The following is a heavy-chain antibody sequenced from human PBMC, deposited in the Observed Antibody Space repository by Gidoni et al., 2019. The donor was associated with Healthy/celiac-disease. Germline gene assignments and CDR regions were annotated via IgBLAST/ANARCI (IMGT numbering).Heavy chain of an antibody. D-gene: IGHD1-26*01. CDR3: ARDRCGPTSGLYYYYGMDV. CDR1: GFTFSSYG. V-gene: IGHV3-33*01. Sequence: QVQLVESGGGVVQPGRSLRLSCAASGFTFSSYGMPWVRQAPGKGLEWVAVIWYDGSNKYYADSVKGRFTISRDNSKNTLYLQMNSLRAEDTAVYYCARDRCGPTSGLYYYYGMDVWGQGTTVTVSS. J-gene: IGHJ6*02. CDR2: IWYDGSNK.